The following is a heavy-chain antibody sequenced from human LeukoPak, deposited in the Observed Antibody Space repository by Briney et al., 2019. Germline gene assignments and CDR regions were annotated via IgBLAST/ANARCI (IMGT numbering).Heavy chain of an antibody. D-gene: IGHD1-26*01. CDR1: GFTFSSYG. CDR2: IWYDGSNK. CDR3: ARGFPAFFGSYYFDY. J-gene: IGHJ4*02. V-gene: IGHV3-33*01. Sequence: PGGSLRLSCAASGFTFSSYGMHWVRQAPGKGLEWVAVIWYDGSNKYYADSVKGRFTISRDNSKNTLYLQMNSPRAEDTAVYYCARGFPAFFGSYYFDYWGQGTLVTVSS.